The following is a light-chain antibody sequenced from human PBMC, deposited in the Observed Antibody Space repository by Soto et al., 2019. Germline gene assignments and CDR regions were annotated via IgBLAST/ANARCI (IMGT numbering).Light chain of an antibody. J-gene: IGKJ1*01. CDR2: AAS. V-gene: IGKV3-20*01. CDR3: QHYGSSSPVA. CDR1: QSVSSTY. Sequence: EIVLTQSPGTLSLSPGERATLSCRASQSVSSTYLAWYQQKPGQAPRLLIYAASSRATGIPDRFSGSGSGTDFTLTISRLEPEDFAVYYCQHYGSSSPVAFGQGTKVDI.